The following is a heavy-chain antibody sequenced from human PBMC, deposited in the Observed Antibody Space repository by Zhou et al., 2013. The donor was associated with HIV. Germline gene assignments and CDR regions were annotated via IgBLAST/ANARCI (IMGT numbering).Heavy chain of an antibody. CDR1: GYTFNRFP. CDR2: VIPLIGTT. J-gene: IGHJ6*01. D-gene: IGHD3-22*01. CDR3: AREAYDDTSHQFLVDYFYAMDV. Sequence: QVRLLQSGAEVRRPGSSVKVPCLTSGYTFNRFPINWLRQVPGQGLEWMAVVIPLIGTTHYAPKFEGRLTVSTAASATTAYMELRNLTADDTALYFCAREAYDDTSHQFLVDYFYAMDVWGPG. V-gene: IGHV1-69*05.